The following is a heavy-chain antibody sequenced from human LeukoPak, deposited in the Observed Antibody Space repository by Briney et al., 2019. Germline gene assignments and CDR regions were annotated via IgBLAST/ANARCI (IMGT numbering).Heavy chain of an antibody. D-gene: IGHD3-9*01. V-gene: IGHV4-4*07. CDR2: IYTSGST. CDR3: ARDRTSPSYYDILTTGSKEDAFDI. CDR1: GGSISSYY. Sequence: SETLSLTCTVSGGSISSYYWSWIRQPAGKGLEWIGRIYTSGSTNYNPSLKSRVTMSVDTSKNQFSLKLSSVTAADTAVYYCARDRTSPSYYDILTTGSKEDAFDIWGQGTMVTVSS. J-gene: IGHJ3*02.